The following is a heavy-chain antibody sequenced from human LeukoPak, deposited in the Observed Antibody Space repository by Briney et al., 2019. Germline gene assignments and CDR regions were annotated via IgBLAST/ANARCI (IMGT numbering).Heavy chain of an antibody. CDR3: AKGLNWFDP. V-gene: IGHV3-23*01. Sequence: GGSLRLSCVVSGFAFSTNGMSWVRQAPGKGLERVSGLSGSGSSVYYADSVRGRLTISRDNSRNTLYLQLDSLRADDTAVYYCAKGLNWFDPWGQGTPVIVSS. D-gene: IGHD2-8*01. CDR1: GFAFSTNG. CDR2: LSGSGSSV. J-gene: IGHJ5*02.